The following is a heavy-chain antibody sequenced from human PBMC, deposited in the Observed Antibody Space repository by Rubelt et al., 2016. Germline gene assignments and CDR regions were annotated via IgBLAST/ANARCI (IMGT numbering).Heavy chain of an antibody. J-gene: IGHJ3*02. V-gene: IGHV4-39*07. CDR3: ARGGLYSSGAFDI. CDR1: GGSISSSSYY. CDR2: IYFSGST. Sequence: QLQLQESGPGLVKPSETLSLTCTVSGGSISSSSYYWGWIRQPPGKGLEWIGSIYFSGSTSSNPSLKSRVTITVDTSKNQYALRRGSVTAADTAGYYCARGGLYSSGAFDIWGQGTMVTVSS. D-gene: IGHD6-19*01.